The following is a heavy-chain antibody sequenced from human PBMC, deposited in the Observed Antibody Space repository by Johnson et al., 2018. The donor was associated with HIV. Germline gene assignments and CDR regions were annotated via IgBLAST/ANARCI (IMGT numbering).Heavy chain of an antibody. Sequence: VQLVESGGVVVRPVGSLRLSCAASGFTFDEFGMSWVRQFPGKGVGWVSGVTCNGCSTGYAVSVQGRFTISRDNAKNSLYLQKNSLRAEDTALYYCARDFVACGECTAFDMWGQGTMVTVSS. V-gene: IGHV3-20*04. CDR2: VTCNGCST. CDR1: GFTFDEFG. D-gene: IGHD2-8*01. CDR3: ARDFVACGECTAFDM. J-gene: IGHJ3*02.